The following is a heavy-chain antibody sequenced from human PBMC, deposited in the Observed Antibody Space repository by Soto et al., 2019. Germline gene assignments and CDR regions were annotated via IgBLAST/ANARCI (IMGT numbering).Heavy chain of an antibody. CDR1: GFSFSSYW. CDR3: AKDQFVLDSNHVGGVGP. CDR2: ISGDGSNT. J-gene: IGHJ1*01. V-gene: IGHV3-74*01. Sequence: EVQLVESGGGIGQPGGSLRLSCAASGFSFSSYWMYWVRQAPGKGLVWVSRISGDGSNTNYADSVKGRFTISRDNAKHTLFLQMDGLRADDAAVYYCAKDQFVLDSNHVGGVGPWGQGTLVTVSS. D-gene: IGHD2-8*01.